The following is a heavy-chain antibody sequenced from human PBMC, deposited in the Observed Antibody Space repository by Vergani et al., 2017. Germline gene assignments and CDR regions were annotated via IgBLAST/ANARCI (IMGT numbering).Heavy chain of an antibody. CDR2: IYPGNSET. Sequence: EVQLEQSGAAVKKPGESLEISCTGSGYSFSRNWIAWVRESPGQGLEWMGMIYPGNSETRTNPSFRGQVTMSVDKPISTAYLQRSSLRASDSAMYYCARLYGRYRSGSKYFDYWGQGTLVTVSS. V-gene: IGHV5-51*04. CDR3: ARLYGRYRSGSKYFDY. CDR1: GYSFSRNW. J-gene: IGHJ4*02. D-gene: IGHD6-25*01.